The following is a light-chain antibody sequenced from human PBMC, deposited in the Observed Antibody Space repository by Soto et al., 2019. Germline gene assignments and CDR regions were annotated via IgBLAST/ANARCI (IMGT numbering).Light chain of an antibody. CDR2: EGS. J-gene: IGLJ1*01. V-gene: IGLV2-23*01. CDR1: TNDVGSYSL. Sequence: QSVLTQPASVSGSPGRSITVSCTGTTNDVGSYSLVSWYQQHAGTAPKLLLYEGSKRPSGVSNRFSGSKSGNTASLTISGLQAEDEADYYCCLYVGSDSFVFGTGTKVTVL. CDR3: CLYVGSDSFV.